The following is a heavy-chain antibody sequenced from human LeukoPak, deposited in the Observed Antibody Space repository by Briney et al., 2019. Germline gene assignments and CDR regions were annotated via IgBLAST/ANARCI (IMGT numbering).Heavy chain of an antibody. CDR1: GGSISSYY. V-gene: IGHV4-59*08. CDR3: ARSAIDAFDI. CDR2: IYNSGST. J-gene: IGHJ3*02. D-gene: IGHD6-25*01. Sequence: PSETLSLTCTVSGGSISSYYWSWIRQPPGKGLECIGYIYNSGSTNYNPSLKSRVSISLDTSKNQFSLKLSSATAADTAVYYCARSAIDAFDIWGQGTMVTVSS.